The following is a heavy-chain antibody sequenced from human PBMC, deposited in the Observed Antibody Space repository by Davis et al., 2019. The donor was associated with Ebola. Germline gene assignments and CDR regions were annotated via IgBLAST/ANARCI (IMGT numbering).Heavy chain of an antibody. V-gene: IGHV4-31*02. J-gene: IGHJ3*02. CDR2: IYYSGST. CDR1: GFSFSSYA. Sequence: LRLSCPASGFSFSSYAMTWVRQHPGKGLEWIGYIYYSGSTYYNPSLKSRVTISVDTSKNQFSLKLSSVTAADTAVYYCARGRDLPRAFDIWGQGTMVTVSS. CDR3: ARGRDLPRAFDI.